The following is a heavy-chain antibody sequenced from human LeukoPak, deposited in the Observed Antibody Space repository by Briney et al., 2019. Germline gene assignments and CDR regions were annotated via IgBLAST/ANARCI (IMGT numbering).Heavy chain of an antibody. CDR3: ARKRAVAGDYYHYYYMDV. D-gene: IGHD6-19*01. V-gene: IGHV1-2*02. Sequence: GASVKVSCKASGYTFTGYYMHWVRQAPGQGLEWMGWINPNSGGTNYAQKFQGRVTMTRDTSISTAYMELSRLRSDDTAVYYCARKRAVAGDYYHYYYMDVWGKGTTVTVSS. J-gene: IGHJ6*03. CDR2: INPNSGGT. CDR1: GYTFTGYY.